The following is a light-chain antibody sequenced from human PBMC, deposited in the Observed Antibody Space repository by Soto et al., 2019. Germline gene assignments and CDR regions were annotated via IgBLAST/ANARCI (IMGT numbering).Light chain of an antibody. J-gene: IGKJ5*01. CDR2: GAS. CDR3: QQYNNWPAIT. CDR1: QSVGSSH. V-gene: IGKV3-15*01. Sequence: MTQSPSTLSASVGDRVTITCQASQSVGSSHLAWYQQKPGQAPRLLISGASTRATGIPARFSGRGSGTEFTLTISSLQSEDFAVYYCQQYNNWPAITFGQGTRLEIK.